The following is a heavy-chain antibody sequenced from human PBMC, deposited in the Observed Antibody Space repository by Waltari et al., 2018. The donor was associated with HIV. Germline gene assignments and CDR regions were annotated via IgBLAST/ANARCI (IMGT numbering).Heavy chain of an antibody. CDR2: IWYDGSQK. D-gene: IGHD6-13*01. CDR3: SRAGTAAGKSNYYYGTDV. V-gene: IGHV3-33*01. Sequence: QVQLVESGGGVAQPGMSLSLSCVASGFSFSSLAMHWVPQAPGKGLEWVALIWYDGSQKYYADSVKGRSTISRDNSQNTLYLQVDSLRVEDTATYYCSRAGTAAGKSNYYYGTDVWGQGTTVTVSS. CDR1: GFSFSSLA. J-gene: IGHJ6*02.